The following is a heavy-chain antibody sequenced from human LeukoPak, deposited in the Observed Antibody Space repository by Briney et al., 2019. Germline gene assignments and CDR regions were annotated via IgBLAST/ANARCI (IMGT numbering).Heavy chain of an antibody. CDR3: AKETSSSFDY. J-gene: IGHJ4*02. CDR2: ISNSGVT. CDR1: GFTFSSYA. V-gene: IGHV3-23*01. D-gene: IGHD6-6*01. Sequence: PGGSLRLSCAASGFTFSSYAMNWVRQAPGKGLEWVSGISNSGVTYYADSVKGRFTISRDNSKNTLYLQMNSLRAEDTAVYYCAKETSSSFDYWGQGTLVTVSS.